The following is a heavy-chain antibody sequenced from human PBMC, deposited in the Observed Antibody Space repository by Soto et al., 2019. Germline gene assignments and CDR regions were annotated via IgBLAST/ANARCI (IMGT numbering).Heavy chain of an antibody. CDR3: ARGPDYSKVGY. J-gene: IGHJ4*02. Sequence: QVQLQESGPGLVKPSETLPLTCSVSDGSVTGYCWSWIRQPPGKGLEWIGCIDYNGRAHYNPSLTSRVTMSLGTSNNHFSLKLSSVTTTDTAVYYCARGPDYSKVGYWGQGTLVTVSS. CDR2: IDYNGRA. CDR1: DGSVTGYC. V-gene: IGHV4-59*02. D-gene: IGHD4-4*01.